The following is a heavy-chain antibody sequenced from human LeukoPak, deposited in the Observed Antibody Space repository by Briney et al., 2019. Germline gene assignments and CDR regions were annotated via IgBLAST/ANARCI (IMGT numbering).Heavy chain of an antibody. V-gene: IGHV3-15*01. CDR2: IKSKTDGGTT. J-gene: IGHJ4*02. Sequence: PGGSLRLSCAASGFTFSNAWMSWVRRAPGKGLEWVGRIKSKTDGGTTDYAAPVKGRFTISRDDSKNTLYLQMNSLKTEDTAVYYCTTDRSYYDSSGYQEYYFDYWGQGTLVTVSS. D-gene: IGHD3-22*01. CDR1: GFTFSNAW. CDR3: TTDRSYYDSSGYQEYYFDY.